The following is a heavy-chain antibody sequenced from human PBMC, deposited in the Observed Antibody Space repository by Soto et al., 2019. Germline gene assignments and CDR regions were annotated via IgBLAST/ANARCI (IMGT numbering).Heavy chain of an antibody. V-gene: IGHV5-51*01. D-gene: IGHD5-18*01. J-gene: IGHJ6*02. CDR3: ARHGYSGRWLDYYYGMDV. CDR1: GYSFTSYW. Sequence: GESLKISCKGSGYSFTSYWIGWVRQMPGKGLEWMGIIYPGDSDTRYSPSFQGQVTISADKSISTAYLQWSSLKASDTAMYYCARHGYSGRWLDYYYGMDVWGQGTTVTVSS. CDR2: IYPGDSDT.